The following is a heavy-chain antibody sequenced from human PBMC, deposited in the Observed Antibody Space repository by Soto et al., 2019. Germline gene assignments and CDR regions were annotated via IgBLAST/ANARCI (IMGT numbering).Heavy chain of an antibody. Sequence: PSETLSLTCTVSGGSISSGGYYWSWIRQHPGKGLEWIGYIYYSGSTYYNPSLESRVAISVDTSKNQFSLRLRSVTAADTAVYFCARVRTEYAGLDYWGQGTLVTVSS. CDR3: ARVRTEYAGLDY. CDR2: IYYSGST. D-gene: IGHD2-2*01. V-gene: IGHV4-31*03. CDR1: GGSISSGGYY. J-gene: IGHJ4*02.